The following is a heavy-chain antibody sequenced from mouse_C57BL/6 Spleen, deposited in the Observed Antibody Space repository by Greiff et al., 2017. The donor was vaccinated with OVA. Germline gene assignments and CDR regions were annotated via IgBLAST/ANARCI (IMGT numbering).Heavy chain of an antibody. CDR2: IWGDGST. D-gene: IGHD4-1*01. V-gene: IGHV2-3*01. CDR3: AKTGDWDVDWYFDV. Sequence: VKLMESGPGLVAPSQSLSITCTVSGFSLTSYGVSWVRQPPGKGLEWLGVIWGDGSTNYHSALISRLSISKDNSKSQVFLNLNSLQTDDTATYYCAKTGDWDVDWYFDVWGTGTTVTVSS. J-gene: IGHJ1*03. CDR1: GFSLTSYG.